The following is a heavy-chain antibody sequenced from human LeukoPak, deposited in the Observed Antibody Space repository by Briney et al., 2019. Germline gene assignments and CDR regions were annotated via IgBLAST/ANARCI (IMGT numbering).Heavy chain of an antibody. CDR1: GGTFSSYA. D-gene: IGHD3-10*01. CDR3: ARALDVYGSGQANFDY. CDR2: IIPIFGTA. J-gene: IGHJ4*02. Sequence: GSSVKVSCKASGGTFSSYAISWVRQAPGQGLEWMGGIIPIFGTANYAQKFQGRVTITTDESTSTAYMELSSLRSEDTAVYYCARALDVYGSGQANFDYWGQGTLVTVSS. V-gene: IGHV1-69*05.